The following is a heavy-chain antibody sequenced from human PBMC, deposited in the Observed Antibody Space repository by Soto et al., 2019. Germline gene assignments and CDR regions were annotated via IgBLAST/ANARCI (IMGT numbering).Heavy chain of an antibody. CDR2: IYPGDSDT. J-gene: IGHJ6*02. D-gene: IGHD6-19*01. CDR1: GYSFTSYL. V-gene: IGHV5-51*01. CDR3: ARSRRGAYSSGWYSPSGYYNYGIDV. Sequence: PGDSLKISCKGSGYSFTSYLIGWVRQMPGKGLEWMGIIYPGDSDTRYSPSFQGQVTISVDKSISTAYLQWSSLKAPDTTMYYCARSRRGAYSSGWYSPSGYYNYGIDVWGQGTKVTVSS.